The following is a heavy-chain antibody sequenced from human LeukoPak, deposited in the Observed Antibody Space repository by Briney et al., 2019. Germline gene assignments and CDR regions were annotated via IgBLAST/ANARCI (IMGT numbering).Heavy chain of an antibody. CDR1: GFTFSNYG. V-gene: IGHV3-30*02. CDR3: ARDLSKYSSSWPIFQH. J-gene: IGHJ1*01. D-gene: IGHD6-13*01. Sequence: GGSLRLSCAASGFTFSNYGMNWVRQAPGKGLEWVAFIRYAGSHKYYADSVKGRFTISRDNSKNTLYLQMNSLRAEDTAVYYCARDLSKYSSSWPIFQHWGQGTLVTVSS. CDR2: IRYAGSHK.